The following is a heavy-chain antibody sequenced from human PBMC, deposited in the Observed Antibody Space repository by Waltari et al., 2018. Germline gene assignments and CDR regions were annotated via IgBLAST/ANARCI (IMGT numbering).Heavy chain of an antibody. Sequence: VQLFESGGGLVHPGGSLRIACAASGFNFSSFDMNCVRQDPGQGLEWVSSISGIAGRTYYNDSVKGRFTISRDNSKNTLYLQMHGLRADDTAVYHCVTGFGSSSLSDFDSWGQGTRVTVSS. CDR1: GFNFSSFD. V-gene: IGHV3-23*01. CDR3: VTGFGSSSLSDFDS. J-gene: IGHJ4*02. D-gene: IGHD3-10*01. CDR2: ISGIAGRT.